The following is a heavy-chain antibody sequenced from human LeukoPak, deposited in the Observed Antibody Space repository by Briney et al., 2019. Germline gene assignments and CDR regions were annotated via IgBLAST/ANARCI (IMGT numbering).Heavy chain of an antibody. D-gene: IGHD6-13*01. J-gene: IGHJ4*02. V-gene: IGHV1-46*01. CDR2: INPDGGST. Sequence: WASVKVSCKASGYTFTSYWIQWVRQAPGQGLEWMGLINPDGGSTAYAHRFQGRVIMTRDTSTSTAYMDLSSLRSEDTAVYHCARAPRNSSTMLDFWGQGTLVTVSS. CDR3: ARAPRNSSTMLDF. CDR1: GYTFTSYW.